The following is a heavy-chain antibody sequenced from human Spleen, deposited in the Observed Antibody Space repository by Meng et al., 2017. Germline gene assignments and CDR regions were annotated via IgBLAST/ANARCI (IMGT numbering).Heavy chain of an antibody. CDR2: IGHSGNT. D-gene: IGHD6-19*01. CDR1: GGSISTSGYY. V-gene: IGHV4-39*01. CDR3: VRSSGWVRTGFDP. J-gene: IGHJ5*02. Sequence: QPQLQESGPGLVKPSEALSLTCSVSGGSISTSGYYWGWIRQPPGKGLEWIGSIGHSGNTYYTPSLKSRVTVSIDTSQSQFSLKLTSVTAADTAVYYCVRSSGWVRTGFDPWGQGTLVTVSS.